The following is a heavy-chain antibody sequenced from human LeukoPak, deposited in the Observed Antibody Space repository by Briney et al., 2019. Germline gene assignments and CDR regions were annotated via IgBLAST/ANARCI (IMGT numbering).Heavy chain of an antibody. Sequence: GGSLRLSCAASGFTFNRYNMNWVRRAPGKGLEWVSSISTSSSYIYYADSVRGRFTISRDNAKNSLYLQMNSPRAEDTAVYSCARGADGVSSNSRGWFDPWGQGTLVTVSS. CDR1: GFTFNRYN. J-gene: IGHJ5*02. CDR2: ISTSSSYI. V-gene: IGHV3-21*01. CDR3: ARGADGVSSNSRGWFDP. D-gene: IGHD2-15*01.